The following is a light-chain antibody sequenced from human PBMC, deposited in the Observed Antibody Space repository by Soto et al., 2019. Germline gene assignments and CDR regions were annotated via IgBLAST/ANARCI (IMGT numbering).Light chain of an antibody. J-gene: IGKJ2*01. CDR1: QSVSSSY. Sequence: ESVLTQSPGTLSLSPGERATLSCRASQSVSSSYLAWYQQKPGQAPRLLIYGASSRATGIPDRFSGSGSGTDFTLTISRLEPEDFAVYYCQQYGSSPSYTFGQGTKVDIK. CDR2: GAS. V-gene: IGKV3-20*01. CDR3: QQYGSSPSYT.